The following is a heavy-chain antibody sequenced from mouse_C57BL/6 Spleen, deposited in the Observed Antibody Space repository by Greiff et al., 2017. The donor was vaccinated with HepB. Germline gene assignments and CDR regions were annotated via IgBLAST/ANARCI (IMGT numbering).Heavy chain of an antibody. J-gene: IGHJ4*01. V-gene: IGHV1-26*01. CDR3: AKTTVVATEYYYAMDY. Sequence: EVQLQQSGPELVKPGASVKISCKASGYTFTDYYMNWVKQSHGKSLEWIGDINPNNGGTSYNQKFKGKATLTVDKSSSTAYMELRSLTYEDSAVYYCAKTTVVATEYYYAMDYWGQGTSVTVSS. CDR1: GYTFTDYY. CDR2: INPNNGGT. D-gene: IGHD1-1*01.